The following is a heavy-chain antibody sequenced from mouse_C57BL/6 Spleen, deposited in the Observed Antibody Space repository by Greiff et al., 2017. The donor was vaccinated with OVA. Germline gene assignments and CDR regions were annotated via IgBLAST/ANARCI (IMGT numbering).Heavy chain of an antibody. CDR1: GYTFTSYW. CDR2: IDPSDSYT. CDR3: ARRRGSSYFDY. D-gene: IGHD1-1*01. J-gene: IGHJ2*01. Sequence: QVQLQQPGAELVKPGASVKLSCKASGYTFTSYWMQWVKQRPGQGLEWIGEIDPSDSYTNSNQKFKGKATLTVDTSSSTAYMQLSSLTSEDSAVYYCARRRGSSYFDYWGQGTTLTVSS. V-gene: IGHV1-50*01.